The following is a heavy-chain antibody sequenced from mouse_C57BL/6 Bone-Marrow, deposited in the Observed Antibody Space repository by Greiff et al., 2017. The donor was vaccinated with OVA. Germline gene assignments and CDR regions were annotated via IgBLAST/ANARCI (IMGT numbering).Heavy chain of an antibody. J-gene: IGHJ4*01. CDR1: GYTFTDYY. D-gene: IGHD2-1*01. CDR3: ARTYGNYHYYAMDY. CDR2: IYPGSGNT. V-gene: IGHV1-84*01. Sequence: QVQLQQPGAELVMPGASVKLSCKASGYTFTDYYINWVKQRPGQGLEWIGWIYPGSGNTKYNEKFKGKATLTVDTSSSTAYMQLSSLTSEDSAVYFCARTYGNYHYYAMDYWGQGTSVTVSS.